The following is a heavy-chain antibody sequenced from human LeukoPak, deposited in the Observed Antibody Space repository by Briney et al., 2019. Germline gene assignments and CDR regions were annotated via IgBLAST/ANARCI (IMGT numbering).Heavy chain of an antibody. CDR3: ASLRIAAAARYFDY. V-gene: IGHV4-38-2*02. J-gene: IGHJ4*02. CDR1: GYSISSGYY. CDR2: IYHIGST. Sequence: SETLSLTCTVSGYSISSGYYWGWIRQPPGKGLEWIGSIYHIGSTYDNPSLKSRLTISVDTSKNQFSLKLSSVTAADTAVYYCASLRIAAAARYFDYWGQGTLVTVSS. D-gene: IGHD6-13*01.